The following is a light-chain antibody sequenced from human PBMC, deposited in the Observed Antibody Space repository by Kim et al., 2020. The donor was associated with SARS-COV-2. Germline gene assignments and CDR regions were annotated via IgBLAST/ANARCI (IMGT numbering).Light chain of an antibody. V-gene: IGKV1-5*01. J-gene: IGKJ1*01. CDR2: DAS. CDR3: QHRQT. CDR1: QYVTRG. Sequence: DIQMTQSPSTLPASVGDRVTITCRATQYVTRGLAWYQQKPGRAPKLLIYDASTLDRGVPSRFRGSGSGTEFTLTINSLQPDDFASYYCQHRQTFGQWTKVEIK.